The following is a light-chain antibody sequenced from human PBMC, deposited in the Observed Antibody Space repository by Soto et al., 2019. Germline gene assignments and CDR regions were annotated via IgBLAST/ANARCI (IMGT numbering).Light chain of an antibody. J-gene: IGKJ3*01. Sequence: EIVLTQSPDTLSLSPGERATLSCRAGQNFGSNYLAWYQQKRGQAPRFLIYAASTRATGIPDRFSGSASETDFTLTINRLEPEDSAVYYCQQYASAPFSLGPGTKVDIK. V-gene: IGKV3-20*01. CDR2: AAS. CDR3: QQYASAPFS. CDR1: QNFGSNY.